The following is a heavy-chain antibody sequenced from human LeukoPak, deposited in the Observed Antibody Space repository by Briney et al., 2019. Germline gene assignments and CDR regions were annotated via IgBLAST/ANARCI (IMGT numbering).Heavy chain of an antibody. J-gene: IGHJ3*02. CDR3: AIPLSTIDAFDI. Sequence: GGSLILSCAASGFTFDDYAMHWVRQAPGKGLEWVSLISGDGGSTYYADSVKGRFTISRDNSKNSLYLQMNSLRTEDTALYYCAIPLSTIDAFDIWGQGTMVTVSS. CDR1: GFTFDDYA. V-gene: IGHV3-43*02. CDR2: ISGDGGST.